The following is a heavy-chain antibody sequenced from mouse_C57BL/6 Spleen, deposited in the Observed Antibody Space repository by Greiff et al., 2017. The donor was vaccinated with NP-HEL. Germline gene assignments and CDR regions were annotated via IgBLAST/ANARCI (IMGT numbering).Heavy chain of an antibody. V-gene: IGHV3-1*01. CDR2: ISYSGST. CDR3: ARESNYGDYFDY. D-gene: IGHD2-5*01. CDR1: GYSITSGYD. J-gene: IGHJ2*01. Sequence: DVMLVESGPGMVKPSQSLSLTCTVTGYSITSGYDWHWIRHFPGNKLEWMGYISYSGSTNYNPSLKSRISITHDTSKNHFFLKLNSVTTEDTATYYCARESNYGDYFDYWGQGTTLTVSS.